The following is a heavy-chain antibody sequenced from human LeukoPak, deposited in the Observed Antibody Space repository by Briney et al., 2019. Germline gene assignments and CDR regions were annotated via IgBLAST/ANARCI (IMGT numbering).Heavy chain of an antibody. Sequence: GAPVKGSRTGFGYTFSRYGICWGWQGPGQGGGWMGWVSAYNGNTNYAQKLQGRVTMTTDTSTSTAYMELRSLRSDDTAVYYCARVGTGYSGYDPSYYFDYWGQGTLVTVSS. D-gene: IGHD5-12*01. CDR1: GYTFSRYG. CDR2: VSAYNGNT. CDR3: ARVGTGYSGYDPSYYFDY. V-gene: IGHV1-18*01. J-gene: IGHJ4*02.